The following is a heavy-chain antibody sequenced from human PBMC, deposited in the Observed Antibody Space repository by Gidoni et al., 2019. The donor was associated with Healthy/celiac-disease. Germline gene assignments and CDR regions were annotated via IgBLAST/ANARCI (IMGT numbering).Heavy chain of an antibody. CDR3: SLMTTVTTDLDY. Sequence: EVQLVESGGGLVQPGGSLKLSCAASGFTFSGSAMHWVRQASGKGLEWVGRIRRKGNSYATAYAASVKGRFTISRDDSKNTAYLQMNSLKTEDTAVYYCSLMTTVTTDLDYWGQGTLVTVSS. D-gene: IGHD4-17*01. CDR2: IRRKGNSYAT. V-gene: IGHV3-73*01. J-gene: IGHJ4*02. CDR1: GFTFSGSA.